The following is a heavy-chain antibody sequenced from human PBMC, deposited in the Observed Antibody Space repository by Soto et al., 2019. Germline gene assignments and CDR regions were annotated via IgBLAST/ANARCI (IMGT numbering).Heavy chain of an antibody. J-gene: IGHJ6*03. CDR3: ARASDYGDYYYYYYYMDV. D-gene: IGHD4-17*01. V-gene: IGHV3-48*01. CDR1: GFTFSSYS. CDR2: ISSSSSTI. Sequence: EVQLVESGGGLVQPGGSLRLSCAASGFTFSSYSMNWVSQAPGKGLEWVSYISSSSSTIYYADYVKGRFTISRDNAKNSLYLQMNSLRAEDTAVYYCARASDYGDYYYYYYYMDVWGKGTTVTVSS.